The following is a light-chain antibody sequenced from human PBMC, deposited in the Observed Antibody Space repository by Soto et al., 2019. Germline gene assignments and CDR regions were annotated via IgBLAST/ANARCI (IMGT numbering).Light chain of an antibody. V-gene: IGKV1-5*03. Sequence: DIQMTQSPSTLSASVGDRVTITCRASQSISSWLAWYQQKPGKAPKLLIYKASSLESGVPSRFSGSGSGTEFPLTISSLQPDDSATYCCQQYNCLYTFGQGTKLEIK. CDR2: KAS. CDR1: QSISSW. J-gene: IGKJ2*01. CDR3: QQYNCLYT.